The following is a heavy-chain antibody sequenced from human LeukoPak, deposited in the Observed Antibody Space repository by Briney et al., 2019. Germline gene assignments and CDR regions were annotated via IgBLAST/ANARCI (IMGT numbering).Heavy chain of an antibody. CDR1: GYSFTNYW. Sequence: GESLKISCTVSGYSFTNYWIGWVRQMPGKGLEWMGIIYPGDSDTRYSPSFQDHVTISADKTTSTAYLQWSSLKASDTAMYYCARFPLLWFGTGRAFDYWGQGTLVTVSS. D-gene: IGHD3-10*01. CDR3: ARFPLLWFGTGRAFDY. J-gene: IGHJ4*02. CDR2: IYPGDSDT. V-gene: IGHV5-51*01.